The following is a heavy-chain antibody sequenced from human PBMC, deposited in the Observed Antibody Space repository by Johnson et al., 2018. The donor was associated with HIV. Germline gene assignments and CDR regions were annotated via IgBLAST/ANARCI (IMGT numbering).Heavy chain of an antibody. Sequence: QVQLVESGGGLVKPGGSLRLSCAASGFNFSDYYMSWIRQAPGKGLEWISYISNSGSTIYYVDSVKGRFTISMDNAKNSLYLQMNSLRAEDTAVYYCARTQRVTMIVVSLGAFDIWGQGTMVTVSS. V-gene: IGHV3-11*01. CDR1: GFNFSDYY. J-gene: IGHJ3*02. CDR2: ISNSGSTI. D-gene: IGHD3-22*01. CDR3: ARTQRVTMIVVSLGAFDI.